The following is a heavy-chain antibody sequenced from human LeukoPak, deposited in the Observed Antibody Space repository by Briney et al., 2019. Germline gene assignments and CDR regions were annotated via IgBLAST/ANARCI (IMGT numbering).Heavy chain of an antibody. CDR2: IIPIFGTA. Sequence: VKVSCKAAGGTFSSYAISWVRQAPGQGLEWMGGIIPIFGTANYAQKFQGRVTITTDESTSTAYMELSSLRSEDTAVYYCAALHDYGDYGVVWGDPAFDYWGQGTLVTVSS. J-gene: IGHJ4*02. CDR3: AALHDYGDYGVVWGDPAFDY. CDR1: GGTFSSYA. V-gene: IGHV1-69*05. D-gene: IGHD4-17*01.